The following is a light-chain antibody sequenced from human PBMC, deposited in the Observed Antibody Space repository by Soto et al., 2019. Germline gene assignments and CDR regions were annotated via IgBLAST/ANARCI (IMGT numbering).Light chain of an antibody. Sequence: DIVLTQSPATLSLSPGERVTLYCGASQRVSGGFLAWYQHKPGLAPRLILYDTSVRATGIPDRFSGSGSGTHFTLTISRLDPEDFAVYYCHQYGSAPSFGPGTKVESK. CDR2: DTS. CDR3: HQYGSAPS. V-gene: IGKV3D-20*01. J-gene: IGKJ1*01. CDR1: QRVSGGF.